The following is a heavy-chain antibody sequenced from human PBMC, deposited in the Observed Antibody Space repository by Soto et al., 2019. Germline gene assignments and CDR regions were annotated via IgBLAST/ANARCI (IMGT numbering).Heavy chain of an antibody. CDR1: GGSISSYY. V-gene: IGHV4-59*01. CDR2: IYYSGST. J-gene: IGHJ4*02. Sequence: SETLSLTCTVSGGSISSYYWSWIRQPPGKGLEWIGYIYYSGSTNYNPSLKSRVTISVDTSKNQFSLKLSSVTAADTAVYYCARGGYSYGYFCDFHTHDYWGQGTLVTVSS. D-gene: IGHD5-18*01. CDR3: ARGGYSYGYFCDFHTHDY.